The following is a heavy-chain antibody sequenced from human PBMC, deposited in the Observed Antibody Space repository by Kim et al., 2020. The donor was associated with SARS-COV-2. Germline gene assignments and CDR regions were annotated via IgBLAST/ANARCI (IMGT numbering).Heavy chain of an antibody. D-gene: IGHD2-2*01. CDR3: ARTVVEVVGASDYFYL. Sequence: GGSLRLSCAASGFNFNDYWMTWVRQAPGKWLEWVGNIGQDGSDKYYGDPVKGRFTISRDNTKKSLFLQMNSLRAEDTAVYYCARTVVEVVGASDYFYLWG. CDR1: GFNFNDYW. CDR2: IGQDGSDK. V-gene: IGHV3-7*03. J-gene: IGHJ4*01.